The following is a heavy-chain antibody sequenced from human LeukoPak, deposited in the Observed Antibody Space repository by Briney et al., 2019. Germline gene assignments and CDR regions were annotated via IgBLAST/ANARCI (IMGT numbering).Heavy chain of an antibody. CDR2: MNPNSGNT. J-gene: IGHJ4*02. V-gene: IGHV1-8*02. D-gene: IGHD3-22*01. Sequence: GASVKVSCKASGYTFTSYGISWVRQATGQGLEWMGWMNPNSGNTGYAQKFQGRVTMTRNTSISTAYMELSSLRSEDTAVYYCAALPYYYDSSGAPFDYWGQGTLVTVSS. CDR3: AALPYYYDSSGAPFDY. CDR1: GYTFTSYG.